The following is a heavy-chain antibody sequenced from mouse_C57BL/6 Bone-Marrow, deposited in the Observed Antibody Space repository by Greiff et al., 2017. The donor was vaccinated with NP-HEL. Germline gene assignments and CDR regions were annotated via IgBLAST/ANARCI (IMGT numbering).Heavy chain of an antibody. CDR1: GYSITSDY. J-gene: IGHJ2*01. Sequence: EVQRVESGPGLAKPSQTLSLTCSATGYSITSDYWNWIRKLPGNKLEYMGYINYSGSTYYNQSLKSRISITRDKSKNQYYLQLNSVTTEDTATYYCARWDGRDYFDYWGQGTTLTVSS. D-gene: IGHD1-2*01. V-gene: IGHV3-8*01. CDR3: ARWDGRDYFDY. CDR2: INYSGST.